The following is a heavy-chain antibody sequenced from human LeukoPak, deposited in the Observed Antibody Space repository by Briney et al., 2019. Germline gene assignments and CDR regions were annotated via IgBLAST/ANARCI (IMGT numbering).Heavy chain of an antibody. CDR3: ARGHGSGPLGSFDY. Sequence: SETLSLTCTVSGGSIGSYYWTWIRQPPGKGLEWIGYIYYTGTTNYNPSLKSRVTISIDTSKNQFSLKVSFVTAADTAVYYCARGHGSGPLGSFDYWGQGTLVTVSS. CDR2: IYYTGTT. J-gene: IGHJ4*02. CDR1: GGSIGSYY. V-gene: IGHV4-59*01. D-gene: IGHD6-19*01.